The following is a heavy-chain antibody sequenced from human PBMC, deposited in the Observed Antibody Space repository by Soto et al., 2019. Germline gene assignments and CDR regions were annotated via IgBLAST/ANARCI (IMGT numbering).Heavy chain of an antibody. CDR3: ASSYGSGYRAFDY. CDR1: GDTFSFYS. Sequence: SVKVSCKASGDTFSFYSINWVRQAPGLGLEWTGRINPILSMSNYAQRFQGRVTMTADKSTTTAYMELSGLRSEDTAIYYCASSYGSGYRAFDYWGQGALVTVSS. CDR2: INPILSMS. D-gene: IGHD3-10*01. J-gene: IGHJ4*02. V-gene: IGHV1-69*02.